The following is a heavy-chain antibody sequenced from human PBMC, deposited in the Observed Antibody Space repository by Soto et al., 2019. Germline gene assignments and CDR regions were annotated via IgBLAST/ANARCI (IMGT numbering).Heavy chain of an antibody. CDR3: AKGRGYCSSTSGYVGSDY. Sequence: EVQLLESGGGLVQHGGSLRLSCAASGFTFSSYAMSWVRQAPGKGLEWVSAISGSGGSTYYADSGKGRFTISRDNSKNTMYLQMNSLRAEETAVDYCAKGRGYCSSTSGYVGSDYWGQGTLVTVSS. CDR1: GFTFSSYA. D-gene: IGHD2-2*01. CDR2: ISGSGGST. J-gene: IGHJ4*02. V-gene: IGHV3-23*01.